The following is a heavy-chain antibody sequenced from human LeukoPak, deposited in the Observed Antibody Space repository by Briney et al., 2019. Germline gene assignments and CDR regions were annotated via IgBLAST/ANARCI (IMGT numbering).Heavy chain of an antibody. Sequence: GGSLRLSCAASGLTFSSYGMHWVRQAPGKGLEWVAFIRYDGSNKYYADSVKGRFTISRDNSKNTLYLQMNSLRAEDTAVYYCAKDSLRWELLGYYFDYWGQGTLVTVSS. J-gene: IGHJ4*02. CDR3: AKDSLRWELLGYYFDY. V-gene: IGHV3-30*02. CDR2: IRYDGSNK. D-gene: IGHD2-15*01. CDR1: GLTFSSYG.